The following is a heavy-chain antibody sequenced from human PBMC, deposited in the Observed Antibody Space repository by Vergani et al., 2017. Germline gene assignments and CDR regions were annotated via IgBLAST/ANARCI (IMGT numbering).Heavy chain of an antibody. CDR3: ARDAWSGYYGRGYYYYYYMDV. CDR2: IYYSGST. CDR1: GGSVSSGSYY. Sequence: QVQLQESGPGLVKPSETLSLTCTVSGGSVSSGSYYWSWIRQPAGKGLEWIGYIYYSGSTNYNPSLKSRVSISVDTSKNQFSLNLSSVPAADTAVYYCARDAWSGYYGRGYYYYYYMDVWGKGTTVTVSS. V-gene: IGHV4-61*10. D-gene: IGHD3-3*01. J-gene: IGHJ6*03.